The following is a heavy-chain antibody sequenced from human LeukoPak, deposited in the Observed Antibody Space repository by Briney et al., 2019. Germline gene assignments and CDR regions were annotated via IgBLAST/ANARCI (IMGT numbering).Heavy chain of an antibody. CDR2: ITPNADRT. D-gene: IGHD3-22*01. CDR3: AIMHGYYDGSGYWVQ. V-gene: IGHV3-23*01. J-gene: IGHJ1*01. CDR1: GFTFGSYG. Sequence: GGSLRLSCAASGFTFGSYGMSWVRQASGKGLEGVSFITPNADRTSYADSVEGRFTISRDNPRNTLYMQMNSLRDEDTAVYYCAIMHGYYDGSGYWVQWGQGTLVTVSS.